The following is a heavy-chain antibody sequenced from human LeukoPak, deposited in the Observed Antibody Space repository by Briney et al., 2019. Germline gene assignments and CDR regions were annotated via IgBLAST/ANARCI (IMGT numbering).Heavy chain of an antibody. CDR3: ARAPKNDAYDI. J-gene: IGHJ3*02. CDR1: GYTFTGYY. Sequence: EASVKASCKASGYTFTGYYIHWVRQAPGQGLEWVGWINPNSGDTHYAQNFQGRVTMTRDTSISTASMDLSRLRSDDTAVYYCARAPKNDAYDIWGRGTMVTVSS. CDR2: INPNSGDT. V-gene: IGHV1-2*02.